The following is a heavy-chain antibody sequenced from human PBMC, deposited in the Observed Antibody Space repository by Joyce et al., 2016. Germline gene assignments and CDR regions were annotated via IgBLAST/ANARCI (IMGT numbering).Heavy chain of an antibody. CDR2: ISYDGSNK. Sequence: QVQLVESGGGVVQPGMSLRLSCAASGFTFSVYGMHWVRQAPGKGVEWVAVISYDGSNKHYRDSVKGRFTISRDNSKNTLYLQMNDLRAEDTAVYYCAKFFMSATPSPNDAFDIWGQGTMVTVSS. D-gene: IGHD2-2*01. CDR3: AKFFMSATPSPNDAFDI. CDR1: GFTFSVYG. V-gene: IGHV3-30*18. J-gene: IGHJ3*02.